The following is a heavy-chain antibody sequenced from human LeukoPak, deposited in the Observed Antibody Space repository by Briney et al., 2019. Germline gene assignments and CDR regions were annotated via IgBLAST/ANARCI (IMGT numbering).Heavy chain of an antibody. CDR3: AKDRGSSYFDL. J-gene: IGHJ2*01. V-gene: IGHV3-43*02. CDR2: ISGDGGST. Sequence: GGSLRLSCAASGFTFSSYGMHWVRQAPGKGLEWVSLISGDGGSTYYADSVKGRFTISRDNSKNSLYLQMNSLRTEDTALYYCAKDRGSSYFDLWGRGTLVTVSS. CDR1: GFTFSSYG.